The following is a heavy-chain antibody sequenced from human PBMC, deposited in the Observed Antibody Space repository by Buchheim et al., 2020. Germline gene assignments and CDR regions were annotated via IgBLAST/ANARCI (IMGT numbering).Heavy chain of an antibody. CDR3: ANSWSQHSMFDY. J-gene: IGHJ4*02. D-gene: IGHD3-10*02. Sequence: QVQLVESGGGVVQPGRSLRLSCAASGFTFRYSCMHWVRQAPGKGLEWVARKSFDGSNEYYADSVKGRFTISRDNSKNTLYLQMNSLKTEDTAVYYCANSWSQHSMFDYWGQGTL. V-gene: IGHV3-30*18. CDR2: KSFDGSNE. CDR1: GFTFRYSC.